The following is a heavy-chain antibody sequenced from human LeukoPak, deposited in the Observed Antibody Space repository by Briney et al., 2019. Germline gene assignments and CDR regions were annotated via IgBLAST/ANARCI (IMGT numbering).Heavy chain of an antibody. D-gene: IGHD3-3*01. V-gene: IGHV4-39*01. CDR1: GGSISSSSYY. Sequence: SETLSLTCTVSGGSISSSSYYWGWIRQPPGKGLEWIGSIYYSGSTYYNPSLKSRVTISVDTSKNQFSLKLSSVTAADTAVYYCARVSWGFWSGRFFDYWGQGTLVTVSS. J-gene: IGHJ4*02. CDR2: IYYSGST. CDR3: ARVSWGFWSGRFFDY.